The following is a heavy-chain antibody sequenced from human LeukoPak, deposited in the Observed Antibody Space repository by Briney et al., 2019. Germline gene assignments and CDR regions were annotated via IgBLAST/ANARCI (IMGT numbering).Heavy chain of an antibody. CDR3: ARAGVGAIYYFDY. CDR2: LGIAGDT. V-gene: IGHV3-13*01. CDR1: GFTVSSYA. D-gene: IGHD1-26*01. J-gene: IGHJ4*02. Sequence: PGGSLRLSCAASGFTVSSYAMHWVRQPIGKGLEWVSALGIAGDTFYPGSVKGRFTISRDNSKNTLYLQMKSLRVEDTAVYYCARAGVGAIYYFDYWGQGTLVTVSS.